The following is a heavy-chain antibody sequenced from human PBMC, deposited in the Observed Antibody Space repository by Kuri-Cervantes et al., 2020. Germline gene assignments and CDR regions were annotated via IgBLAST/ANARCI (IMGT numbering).Heavy chain of an antibody. Sequence: GESLKISCAASGFTFSSYVMHWVRQAPGKGLEWVAFISYDGSNKYYADSVKGRFTISRDNSKNTLYLQMNSLRAEDTAVYYCARERIEWELLSGMDVWGQGTTVTVSS. V-gene: IGHV3-30*03. J-gene: IGHJ6*02. D-gene: IGHD1-26*01. CDR1: GFTFSSYV. CDR3: ARERIEWELLSGMDV. CDR2: ISYDGSNK.